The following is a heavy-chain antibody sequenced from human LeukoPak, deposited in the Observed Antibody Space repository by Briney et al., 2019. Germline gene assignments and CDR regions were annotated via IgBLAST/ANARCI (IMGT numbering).Heavy chain of an antibody. CDR1: GYTFTGYY. V-gene: IGHV1-2*02. CDR2: INPNSGNT. D-gene: IGHD3-16*02. Sequence: GASVKVSCKASGYTFTGYYIHWVRQAPGQGLEWMGWINPNSGNTYSAQKFQGRVTMTRDTSISTAYMEVSRLRSDDTAVYCCARDIMITFGGVIATKTFDYWGQGTLVTVSS. J-gene: IGHJ4*02. CDR3: ARDIMITFGGVIATKTFDY.